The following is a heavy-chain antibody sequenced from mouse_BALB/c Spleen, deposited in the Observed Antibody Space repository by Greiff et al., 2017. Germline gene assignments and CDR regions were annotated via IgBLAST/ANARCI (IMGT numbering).Heavy chain of an antibody. V-gene: IGHV2-9*02. CDR3: ARDRKRCDSIDY. J-gene: IGHJ2*01. CDR1: GFSLTSYG. Sequence: QVQLKESGPGLVAPSQSLSITCTVSGFSLTSYGVHWVRQPPGKGLEWLGVIWAGGSTNYNSALMSRLSISKDNSKSQVFLKMNSLQTDDTAMYSSARDRKRCDSIDYWGQGTTLTVSS. CDR2: IWAGGST.